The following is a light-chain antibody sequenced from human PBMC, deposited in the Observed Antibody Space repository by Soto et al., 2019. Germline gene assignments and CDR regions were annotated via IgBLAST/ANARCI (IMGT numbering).Light chain of an antibody. CDR1: QSVSNNY. J-gene: IGKJ1*01. CDR3: QKYWSKPWT. Sequence: EIVLTQSPGTLSLSPGERATLSCRASQSVSNNYLAWYQQKPGQAPRPLIYGASSRATGIPDRFSGSGSGTDFTLTIRRLEPEDVAVDYCQKYWSKPWTFG. V-gene: IGKV3-20*01. CDR2: GAS.